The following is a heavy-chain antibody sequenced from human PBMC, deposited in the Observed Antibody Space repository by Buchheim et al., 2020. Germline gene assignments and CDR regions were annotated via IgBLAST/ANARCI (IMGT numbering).Heavy chain of an antibody. CDR2: INSGGSST. V-gene: IGHV3-74*01. Sequence: EVQLVESGGGLVQPGGSLRLSCAASGFTFSSYWMHWVRQVPGKGLVWVSRINSGGSSTRYADSVKGRFTISRDNAKNTLYLQMNSLRAEDTAVYYCTGTSMDLYYMNVWGKGTT. J-gene: IGHJ6*03. CDR3: TGTSMDLYYMNV. CDR1: GFTFSSYW. D-gene: IGHD5-18*01.